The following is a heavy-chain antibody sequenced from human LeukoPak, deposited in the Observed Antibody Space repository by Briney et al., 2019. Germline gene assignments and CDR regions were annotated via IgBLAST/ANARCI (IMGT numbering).Heavy chain of an antibody. J-gene: IGHJ4*02. CDR3: ARAENRDGYAIDY. D-gene: IGHD5-24*01. V-gene: IGHV4-30-2*01. CDR1: GGSISSGGYS. Sequence: SETLSLTCAVSGGSISSGGYSWSWIRQPPGEGLEWIGYIYHSGSTYYNPSLKSRVTISVDRSKNQFSLKLSSVTAADTAVYYCARAENRDGYAIDYWGQGTLVTVSS. CDR2: IYHSGST.